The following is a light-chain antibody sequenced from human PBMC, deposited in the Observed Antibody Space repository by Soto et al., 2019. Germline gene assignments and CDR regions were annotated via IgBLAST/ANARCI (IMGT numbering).Light chain of an antibody. CDR3: QQYGSSVYT. CDR1: QSFSSSY. Sequence: EIVLTQSPGTLSLSPGERATLSCRASQSFSSSYLAWYQQKPGQAPRLLIYGASSRATDIPDRFSGSGSGTDFTLTISRLEPEDCAVYYCQQYGSSVYTFGQGTKLEIK. V-gene: IGKV3-20*01. CDR2: GAS. J-gene: IGKJ2*01.